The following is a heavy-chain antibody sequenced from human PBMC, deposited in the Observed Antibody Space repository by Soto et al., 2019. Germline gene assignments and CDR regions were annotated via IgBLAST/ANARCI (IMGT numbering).Heavy chain of an antibody. J-gene: IGHJ6*02. CDR3: ARDPSYDYGDYRDEVAPMDV. Sequence: GGSLRLSCAASGFTFSSYGMHWVRQAPGKGLEWVAVIWYDGSNKYYADSVKGRFTISRDNSKNTLYLQMNSLRAEDTAVYYCARDPSYDYGDYRDEVAPMDVWGQGTTVTVSS. D-gene: IGHD4-17*01. CDR1: GFTFSSYG. CDR2: IWYDGSNK. V-gene: IGHV3-33*01.